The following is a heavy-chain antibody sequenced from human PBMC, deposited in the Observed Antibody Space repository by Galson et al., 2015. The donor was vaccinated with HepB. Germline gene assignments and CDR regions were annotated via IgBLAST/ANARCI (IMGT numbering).Heavy chain of an antibody. CDR3: ARAALHPRITMVRGVKSPDDNYYYYGMDV. CDR1: GGTFSSYA. J-gene: IGHJ6*02. V-gene: IGHV1-69*13. Sequence: SVKVSCKASGGTFSSYAISWVRQAPGQGLEWMGGIIPIFGIANYAQKFQGRVTITADESTSTAYMELSSLRSEDTAVYYCARAALHPRITMVRGVKSPDDNYYYYGMDVWGQGTTVTVSS. D-gene: IGHD3-10*01. CDR2: IIPIFGIA.